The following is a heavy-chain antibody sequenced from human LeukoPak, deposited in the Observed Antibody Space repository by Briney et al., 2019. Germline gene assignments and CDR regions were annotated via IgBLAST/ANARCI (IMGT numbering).Heavy chain of an antibody. Sequence: PAETLSLTCTVSGGSISSYYWSWIRQPPGKGLEWIGYIYYSGSTNYNPSLKSRVTISVDTSKNQFSLKLSSVTAADTAVYYCAREGTLGGFDYWGQGTQVTVSS. CDR3: AREGTLGGFDY. CDR2: IYYSGST. D-gene: IGHD3-16*01. CDR1: GGSISSYY. V-gene: IGHV4-59*01. J-gene: IGHJ4*02.